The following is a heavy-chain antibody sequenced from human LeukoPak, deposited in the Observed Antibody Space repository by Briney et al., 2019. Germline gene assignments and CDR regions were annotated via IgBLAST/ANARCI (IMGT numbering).Heavy chain of an antibody. CDR1: GFTFSSYA. D-gene: IGHD3-3*01. V-gene: IGHV3-23*01. CDR3: AKAIRNLGWYFDL. J-gene: IGHJ2*01. Sequence: GRSLRLSCAASGFTFSSYAMSWVRQAPGTGLEWVSGITGSGHTTYYADSVKGRFTISRDNSKNTLYLQMNSLRAGDTAVYYCAKAIRNLGWYFDLWGRGTLVTVSS. CDR2: ITGSGHTT.